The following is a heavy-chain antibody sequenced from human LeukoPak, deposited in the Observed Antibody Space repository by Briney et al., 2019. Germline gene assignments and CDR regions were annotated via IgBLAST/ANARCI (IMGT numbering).Heavy chain of an antibody. J-gene: IGHJ4*02. CDR1: GGSISSSSYY. CDR3: ARQQQWLATGIYDY. CDR2: IYYSGNT. D-gene: IGHD6-19*01. V-gene: IGHV4-39*01. Sequence: PSETLSLTCTVSGGSISSSSYYWGWIRQPPGKGLEWIGSIYYSGNTYYNPSLKSRVTISVDTSKNQFSLKLSSVTAADTAVYYCARQQQWLATGIYDYWGQGTLVTVSS.